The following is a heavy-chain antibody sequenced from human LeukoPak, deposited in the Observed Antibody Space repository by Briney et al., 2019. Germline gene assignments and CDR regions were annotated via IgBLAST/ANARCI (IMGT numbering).Heavy chain of an antibody. CDR3: AREISGGGYFDY. CDR2: ISSSSSYI. V-gene: IGHV3-21*01. J-gene: IGHJ4*02. CDR1: GFTFSSYS. Sequence: NTGGSLRLSCAASGFTFSSYSMNWVRQAPGKGLEWVSSISSSSSYIYYADSVKGRFTISRDNAKNSQYLQMNSLRAEDTAVYYCAREISGGGYFDYWGQGTLVTVSS. D-gene: IGHD2-15*01.